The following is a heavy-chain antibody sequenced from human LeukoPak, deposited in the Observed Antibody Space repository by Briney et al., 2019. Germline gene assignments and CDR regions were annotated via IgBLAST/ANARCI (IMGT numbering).Heavy chain of an antibody. J-gene: IGHJ6*02. CDR1: GYTFSAYY. CDR2: INPNSGGT. CDR3: ARDRFVVVPAAQDYYYYGMDV. V-gene: IGHV1-2*02. Sequence: ASVKVSCKASGYTFSAYYMHWVRQAPGQGLEWMGWINPNSGGTNYAQKFQGRVTMTRDTSISTAFMELSSLRSDDTAVYYCARDRFVVVPAAQDYYYYGMDVWGQGTTVTVSS. D-gene: IGHD2-2*01.